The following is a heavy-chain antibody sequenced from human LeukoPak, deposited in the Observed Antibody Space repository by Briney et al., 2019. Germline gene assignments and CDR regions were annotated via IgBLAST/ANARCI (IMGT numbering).Heavy chain of an antibody. J-gene: IGHJ6*02. V-gene: IGHV4-59*08. CDR1: GGSISSYY. CDR3: ARHPLRLGMDV. D-gene: IGHD3-3*01. CDR2: IYYSGST. Sequence: QPSETLSLTCTVSGGSISSYYWSWIRQPPGKGLEWIGYIYYSGSTNYNPSLKSRLTISVDTSESQFSLRLSSVTAADTGVYYCARHPLRLGMDVWGQGTTVTVSS.